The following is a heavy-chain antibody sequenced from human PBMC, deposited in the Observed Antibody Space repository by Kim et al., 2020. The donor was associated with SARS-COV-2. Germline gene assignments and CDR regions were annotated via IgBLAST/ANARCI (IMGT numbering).Heavy chain of an antibody. CDR1: EFIFSDYY. Sequence: GGSLRLSCAASEFIFSDYYMAWIRQAPGKGLEWVSYITRSSSHTDYADSVKGRFTISRDNTMDSLYLQMNSLRAEDTALYYCARGREESYGSIYFDYWGQGTLVTVSS. CDR3: ARGREESYGSIYFDY. D-gene: IGHD3-10*01. V-gene: IGHV3-11*05. J-gene: IGHJ4*02. CDR2: ITRSSSHT.